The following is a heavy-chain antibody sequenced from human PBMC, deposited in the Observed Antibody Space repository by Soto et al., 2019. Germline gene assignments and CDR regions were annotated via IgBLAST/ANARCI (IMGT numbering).Heavy chain of an antibody. V-gene: IGHV3-30-3*01. J-gene: IGHJ4*02. CDR1: GFTFSSYA. Sequence: QVQLVESGGVVVQPGRSLRLSCAASGFTFSSYAMHWFRQAPGKGLGWVAVISYDGSNKYYADSVTGRFTISRDNSKNTLYLQMNSLRAEDTAVYSCARDAYVYIVATIVGYFDYWGQGTLVTVSS. CDR2: ISYDGSNK. D-gene: IGHD5-12*01. CDR3: ARDAYVYIVATIVGYFDY.